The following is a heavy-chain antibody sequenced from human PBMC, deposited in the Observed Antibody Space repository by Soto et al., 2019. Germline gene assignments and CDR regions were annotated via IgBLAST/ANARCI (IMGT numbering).Heavy chain of an antibody. J-gene: IGHJ4*02. Sequence: SETLSLTCTVSGGSISSGGYYWSWIRQHPGKGLEWIGYIYYSGSTYYNPSLKSRVTISVDTSKNQFSLKLSSVTAADMAVYYCARDSSSSGYSFWGQGTLVTVSS. V-gene: IGHV4-31*03. D-gene: IGHD3-22*01. CDR1: GGSISSGGYY. CDR3: ARDSSSSGYSF. CDR2: IYYSGST.